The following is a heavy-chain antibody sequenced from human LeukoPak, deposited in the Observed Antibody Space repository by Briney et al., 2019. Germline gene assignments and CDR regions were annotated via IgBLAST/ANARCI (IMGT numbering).Heavy chain of an antibody. Sequence: SVKVSCKASGGTFSSYAISWVRQAPGQGLEWMGGIIPIFGTANYAQKFQGRVTITADESTSTAYMELSSLRSEDTAVYYCARGGWLGADIVVVPAAVAFDIWGQGTMVTVSS. CDR2: IIPIFGTA. CDR1: GGTFSSYA. J-gene: IGHJ3*02. CDR3: ARGGWLGADIVVVPAAVAFDI. V-gene: IGHV1-69*13. D-gene: IGHD2-2*01.